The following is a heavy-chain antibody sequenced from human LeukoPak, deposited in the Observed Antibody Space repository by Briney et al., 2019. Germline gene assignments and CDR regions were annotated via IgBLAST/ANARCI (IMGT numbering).Heavy chain of an antibody. CDR3: ARIISAVYSGSYQAPIDC. CDR1: GFTFSSYS. V-gene: IGHV3-48*01. CDR2: ISSSSTI. J-gene: IGHJ4*02. D-gene: IGHD1-26*01. Sequence: PGGSLRLSCAASGFTFSSYSMNWVRQAPGKGLEWVSYISSSSTIYYADSVKGRFTISRDNAKNSLYLQMNSLRAEDTAVYYCARIISAVYSGSYQAPIDCWGQGTLVTVSS.